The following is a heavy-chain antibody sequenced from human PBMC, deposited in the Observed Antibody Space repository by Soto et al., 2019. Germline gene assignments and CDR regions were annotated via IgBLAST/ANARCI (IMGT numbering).Heavy chain of an antibody. Sequence: SVKVACKASGYTFTSYGISWVRQAPGQGLEWMGWISAYNGNTNYAQKLQGRVTMTTDTSTSTAYMELRSLRSDDTAVYYCARGDHYDSSGFPSDYWGQGTLVTVSS. CDR2: ISAYNGNT. J-gene: IGHJ4*02. D-gene: IGHD3-22*01. V-gene: IGHV1-18*01. CDR3: ARGDHYDSSGFPSDY. CDR1: GYTFTSYG.